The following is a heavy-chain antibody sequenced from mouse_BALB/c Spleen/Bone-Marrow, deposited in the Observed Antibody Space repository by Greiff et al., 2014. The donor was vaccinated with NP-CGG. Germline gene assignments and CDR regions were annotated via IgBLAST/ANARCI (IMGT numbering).Heavy chain of an antibody. CDR2: INTNNGGT. V-gene: IGHV1-26*01. CDR3: ASGQLGRKSYAMDY. D-gene: IGHD3-2*01. Sequence: VQLQQSGPELVKPGASMKLSCTASGYSFSGTTLNWVQQSQEKNLEWVGVINTNNGGTSYNHKFKGKATLTVDKSSSTAYMELRSLSSENSAVYYGASGQLGRKSYAMDYWGQGTSVTVSS. CDR1: GYSFSGTT. J-gene: IGHJ4*01.